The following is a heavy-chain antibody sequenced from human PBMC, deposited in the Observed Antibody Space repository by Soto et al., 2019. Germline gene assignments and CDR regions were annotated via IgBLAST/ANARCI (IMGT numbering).Heavy chain of an antibody. CDR2: VYYTGTT. CDR1: GGSISSYF. D-gene: IGHD6-13*01. V-gene: IGHV4-59*01. CDR3: ARDLAAVPRAFDY. J-gene: IGHJ4*02. Sequence: SETLSLTCTVSGGSISSYFYIWVRQPQGKGLEWIGSVYYTGTTDYNPSLKSRVTISVDTSKTQCSLNLRSVTAADTAVYYCARDLAAVPRAFDYWGRGTLVTVSS.